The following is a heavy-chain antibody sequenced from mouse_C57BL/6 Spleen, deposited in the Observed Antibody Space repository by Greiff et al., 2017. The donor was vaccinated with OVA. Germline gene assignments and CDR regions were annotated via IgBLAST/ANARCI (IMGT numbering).Heavy chain of an antibody. D-gene: IGHD4-1*01. CDR3: ARSGRGDFDY. CDR1: GYTFTSYW. CDR2: IHPNSGST. Sequence: VQLQQPGAELVKPGASVKLSCKASGYTFTSYWTHWVKQRPGQGLEWIGMIHPNSGSTNYNEKFKSKATLTVDKSSSTAYMQLSSLTSEDSAVYYCARSGRGDFDYWGQGTTLTVSS. J-gene: IGHJ2*01. V-gene: IGHV1-64*01.